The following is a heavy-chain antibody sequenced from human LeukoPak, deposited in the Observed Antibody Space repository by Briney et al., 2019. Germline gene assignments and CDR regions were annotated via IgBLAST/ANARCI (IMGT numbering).Heavy chain of an antibody. D-gene: IGHD3-22*01. CDR2: ISSSGSTI. CDR1: GFTFSSYE. Sequence: HSGGSLRLSCAASGFTFSSYEMNWVRQAPGKGLEWVSYISSSGSTIYYADSVKGRFTISRDNAKNSLYLQMNSLRAEDTAVYYCARAGVDYYDSSGYYPGGHIDYWGQGTLVTVSS. CDR3: ARAGVDYYDSSGYYPGGHIDY. V-gene: IGHV3-48*03. J-gene: IGHJ4*02.